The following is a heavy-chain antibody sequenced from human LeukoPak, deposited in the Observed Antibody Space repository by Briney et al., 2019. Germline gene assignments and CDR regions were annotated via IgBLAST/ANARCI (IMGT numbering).Heavy chain of an antibody. Sequence: GGSLRLSCAASGFTLSSYAMSWVRQAPGKGLEWVSATSSSDAGTYYAESVRGRFTISRDNSKNTLYLQMNSLGAEDTAVYYCAKGSLPTIAAAGRFDPWGQGTLVTVSS. V-gene: IGHV3-23*01. CDR1: GFTLSSYA. CDR3: AKGSLPTIAAAGRFDP. J-gene: IGHJ5*02. CDR2: TSSSDAGT. D-gene: IGHD6-13*01.